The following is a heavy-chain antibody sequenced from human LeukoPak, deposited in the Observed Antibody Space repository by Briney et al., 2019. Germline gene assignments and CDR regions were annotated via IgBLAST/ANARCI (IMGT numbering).Heavy chain of an antibody. J-gene: IGHJ3*02. CDR2: IYYSGST. CDR3: AIAVAGSQGDAFDI. D-gene: IGHD6-19*01. V-gene: IGHV4-34*01. CDR1: GGSFSGYY. Sequence: PSETLSLTCAVYGGSFSGYYWGWIRQPPGKGLEWIGSIYYSGSTYYNPSLKSRVTISVDTSKNQFSLKLSSVTAVDTAVYYCAIAVAGSQGDAFDIWGQGTMVTVSS.